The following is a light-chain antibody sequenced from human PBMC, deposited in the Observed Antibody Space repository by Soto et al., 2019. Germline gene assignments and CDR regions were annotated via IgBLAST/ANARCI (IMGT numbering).Light chain of an antibody. CDR2: AAS. Sequence: DIQMTQSPSSLSASVGDRVTITCRASQSITTYLNCYQQKPGKAPKLLIYAASSLESGVPSTLRGSGSGTNFTLAIIRLQPEDFATYYCQKSYSTPWTFGQGTKVESK. CDR1: QSITTY. V-gene: IGKV1-39*01. CDR3: QKSYSTPWT. J-gene: IGKJ1*01.